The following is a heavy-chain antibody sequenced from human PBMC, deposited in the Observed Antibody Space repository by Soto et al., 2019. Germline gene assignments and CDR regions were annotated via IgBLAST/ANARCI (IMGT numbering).Heavy chain of an antibody. Sequence: EVQLLESGGGLVQPGGSLRLSCAASGFTFSSYAMSWVRQAPGKGLEWVSAISGSGGSTYYADSVKGRFTISRDNSXXTXYLQRNSLRAEDTAVYYCAKEGGYCSSTSCYGRVYYWGQGTLVTVSS. J-gene: IGHJ4*02. CDR1: GFTFSSYA. CDR2: ISGSGGST. V-gene: IGHV3-23*01. CDR3: AKEGGYCSSTSCYGRVYY. D-gene: IGHD2-2*03.